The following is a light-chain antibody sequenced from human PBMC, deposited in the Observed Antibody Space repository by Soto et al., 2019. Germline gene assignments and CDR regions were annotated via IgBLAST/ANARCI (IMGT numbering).Light chain of an antibody. V-gene: IGKV3-20*01. CDR3: QHHGCPPCT. CDR2: AAS. Sequence: IVLTQSPGTMSLSPWERATLSCRASQSVSVNSLAWYQQKGGQAPRLLIYAASTRATGVPDSFSSTGSGEVFALTISRLDNDYSALYYCQHHGCPPCTFGHGTKVDIK. CDR1: QSVSVNS. J-gene: IGKJ3*01.